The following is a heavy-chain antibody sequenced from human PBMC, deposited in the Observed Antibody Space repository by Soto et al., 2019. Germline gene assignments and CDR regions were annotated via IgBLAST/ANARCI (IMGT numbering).Heavy chain of an antibody. CDR2: IYDTGISGYTPST. Sequence: TSETLSLTCTVSGGSITSSYWSWIRRPPGKGLEWVAYIYDTGISGYTPSTSYNPSLKSRVTMSVDTSKSQFSLKLTSVTAADTAVYYCARGEDAFFYYGLDVWGQGITVTVSS. V-gene: IGHV4-59*01. CDR1: GGSITSSY. J-gene: IGHJ6*02. CDR3: ARGEDAFFYYGLDV.